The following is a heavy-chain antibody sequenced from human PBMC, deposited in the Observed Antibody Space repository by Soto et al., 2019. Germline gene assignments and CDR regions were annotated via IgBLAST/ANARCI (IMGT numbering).Heavy chain of an antibody. CDR3: ARPVYSSGWYFDY. Sequence: PGKGLEWMGWISAYNGNTNYAQKLQGRVTMTTDTSTSTAYMELRSLRSDDTAVYYCARPVYSSGWYFDYWGQGTLVTVSS. D-gene: IGHD6-19*01. J-gene: IGHJ4*02. V-gene: IGHV1-18*01. CDR2: ISAYNGNT.